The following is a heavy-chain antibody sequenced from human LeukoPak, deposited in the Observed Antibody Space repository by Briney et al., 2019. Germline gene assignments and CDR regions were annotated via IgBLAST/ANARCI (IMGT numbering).Heavy chain of an antibody. Sequence: KPGESLKISCKGSGYSFTSYWIGWVRQLPGKGLEWMGIIYPGDSDTRYSPSFQGQVTISADKSISTAYLQWSSLKASDTAMYYCAINPAAGTDAFDIWGQGTMVTVSS. V-gene: IGHV5-51*03. J-gene: IGHJ3*02. CDR1: GYSFTSYW. D-gene: IGHD6-19*01. CDR3: AINPAAGTDAFDI. CDR2: IYPGDSDT.